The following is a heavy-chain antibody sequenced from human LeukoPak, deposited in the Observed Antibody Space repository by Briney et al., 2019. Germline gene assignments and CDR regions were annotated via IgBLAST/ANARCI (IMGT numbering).Heavy chain of an antibody. Sequence: GGSLRLSCAASGFTFRSYWMSWVRQAPGKGLEWVANIKHDGSEKYYVDSVKGRFTISRDNAKSSLFLQMNSLRVEDTAVYYCARGVTTGDWGQGTLVTVSS. V-gene: IGHV3-7*05. D-gene: IGHD4-17*01. CDR1: GFTFRSYW. CDR3: ARGVTTGD. J-gene: IGHJ4*02. CDR2: IKHDGSEK.